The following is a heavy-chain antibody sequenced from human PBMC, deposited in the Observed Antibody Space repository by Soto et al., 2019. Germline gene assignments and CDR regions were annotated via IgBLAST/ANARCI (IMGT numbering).Heavy chain of an antibody. CDR3: DRHIIEHQLELRSYYYYYGMDV. Sequence: GESLKISCKGSGYSFTSYWICWVRQMPGKGLEWMGIIYPGDSDTRYSPSYQGQVTISADKSISTAYLHWSRVKASDTFMYYCDRHIIEHQLELRSYYYYYGMDVWGQGTTVTVSS. V-gene: IGHV5-51*01. D-gene: IGHD1-7*01. CDR1: GYSFTSYW. CDR2: IYPGDSDT. J-gene: IGHJ6*02.